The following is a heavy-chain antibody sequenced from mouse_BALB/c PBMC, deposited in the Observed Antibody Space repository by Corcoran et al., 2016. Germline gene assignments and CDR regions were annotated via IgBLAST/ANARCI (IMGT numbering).Heavy chain of an antibody. CDR2: INTYTGEP. Sequence: QIQLVQSGPELTKPGETVKISCKASGYTFTNYGMNWVKQAPGKGLKWMGWINTYTGEPTYADDFKGRFAFSLETSASTAYLQINNLKNEDTATYFCARLWYYAMDYWGQGTSVTVSS. V-gene: IGHV9-3-1*01. D-gene: IGHD1-1*02. CDR1: GYTFTNYG. CDR3: ARLWYYAMDY. J-gene: IGHJ4*01.